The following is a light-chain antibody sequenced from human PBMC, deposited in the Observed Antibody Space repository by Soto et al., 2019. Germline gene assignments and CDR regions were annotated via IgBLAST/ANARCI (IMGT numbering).Light chain of an antibody. CDR2: GAS. Sequence: EIVMTHSPATLSLSPWEIATLSCRASQSVGSNLAWYQQKPGQAPRLLIYGASTRATGIPVRFSGSGSGTEFTLTISSLQSEDFAVYYCQQYSNWPRTFGQGTKVDIK. J-gene: IGKJ1*01. CDR3: QQYSNWPRT. V-gene: IGKV3-15*01. CDR1: QSVGSN.